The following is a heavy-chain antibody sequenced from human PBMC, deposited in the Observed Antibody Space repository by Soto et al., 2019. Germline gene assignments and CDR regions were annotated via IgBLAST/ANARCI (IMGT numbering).Heavy chain of an antibody. D-gene: IGHD3-22*01. CDR2: IYKSGNT. CDR3: ARAGISMIEDWFDP. Sequence: SETLSLTCTVSGGSISSGGHYWSWIRQHPGKGLEWIGYIYKSGNTHYTPSLRSRIAISVDMSKNQFSLTLSSVTAADTAVYYCARAGISMIEDWFDPWGQGTLVTVSS. J-gene: IGHJ5*02. CDR1: GGSISSGGHY. V-gene: IGHV4-31*03.